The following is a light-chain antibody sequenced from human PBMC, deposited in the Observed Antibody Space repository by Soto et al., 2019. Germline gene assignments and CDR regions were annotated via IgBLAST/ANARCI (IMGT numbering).Light chain of an antibody. J-gene: IGLJ2*01. CDR1: SSNIGPHD. Sequence: QSVLTQPPSVSAAPGQKVTIACSGSSSNIGPHDASWYQQFPGTAPKLLIYDNKKRPSGIPDRFSGSKSGTSATLGITGLQTGDEADYYFGSWDSDLRALVFGGGTKLTVL. CDR2: DNK. CDR3: GSWDSDLRALV. V-gene: IGLV1-51*01.